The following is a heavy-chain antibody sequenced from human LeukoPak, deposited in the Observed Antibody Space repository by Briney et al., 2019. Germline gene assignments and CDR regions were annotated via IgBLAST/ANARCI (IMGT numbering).Heavy chain of an antibody. CDR3: AKDRYYDSSGYLEY. CDR2: ISWNSGSI. CDR1: GFTFDDYA. D-gene: IGHD3-22*01. Sequence: GGSLRLSCAASGFTFDDYAMHWVRQAPGKGLEWVSGISWNSGSIGYADSVKGRFTISRDNAKNSLYLQMNSLRAEDTALYYCAKDRYYDSSGYLEYWGQGTLVTVSS. V-gene: IGHV3-9*01. J-gene: IGHJ4*02.